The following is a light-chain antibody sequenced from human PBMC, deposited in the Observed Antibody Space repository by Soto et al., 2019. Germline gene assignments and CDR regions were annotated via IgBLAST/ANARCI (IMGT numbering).Light chain of an antibody. CDR3: QVWDSGPDHVV. Sequence: ELTQPPSMSVAPGQTATITCGGNNIGSKSVQWYQQKSGQAPVLVVYDDSDRPSGIPERFSGSNSGNTATLTISRVEAEDEADYSCQVWDSGPDHVVFGGGTKLTVL. V-gene: IGLV3-21*02. CDR2: DDS. CDR1: NIGSKS. J-gene: IGLJ2*01.